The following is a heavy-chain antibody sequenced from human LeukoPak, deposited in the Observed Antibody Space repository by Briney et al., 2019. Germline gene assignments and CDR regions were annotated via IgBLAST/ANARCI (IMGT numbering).Heavy chain of an antibody. J-gene: IGHJ4*02. CDR3: ATLGLAARRYFDY. V-gene: IGHV3-66*01. CDR2: IYSGGST. CDR1: GFTVSSNY. D-gene: IGHD6-6*01. Sequence: GGSLRLSCAASGFTVSSNYMSWVRQAPGKGLEWVSVIYSGGSTYYADSVKGRFTISRDNSKNTLYLQMNSLRAEDTAVYYCATLGLAARRYFDYWGQGTLVTVSS.